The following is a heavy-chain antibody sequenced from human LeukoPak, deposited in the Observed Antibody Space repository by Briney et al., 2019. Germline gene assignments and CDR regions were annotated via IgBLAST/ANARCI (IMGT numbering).Heavy chain of an antibody. V-gene: IGHV4-4*07. D-gene: IGHD3-22*01. Sequence: PSETLSLTCAVYGGSFSGYYWSWIRQPAGKGLEWIGRIYTSGSTNYNPSLKSRVTMSVDTSKNQFSLKLSSVTAADTAVYYCARERPFSTYYYDSSGFDYWGQGTLVTVSS. CDR3: ARERPFSTYYYDSSGFDY. CDR2: IYTSGST. J-gene: IGHJ4*02. CDR1: GGSFSGYY.